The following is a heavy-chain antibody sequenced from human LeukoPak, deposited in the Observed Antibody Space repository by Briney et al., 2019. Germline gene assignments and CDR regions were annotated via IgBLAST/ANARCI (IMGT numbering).Heavy chain of an antibody. CDR3: AKDRIVGAAPMYYFDY. J-gene: IGHJ4*02. D-gene: IGHD1-26*01. Sequence: GGSLRLSCAASGFTFSSYGMHWVRQAPGKGLEWVAVISYDGSNKYYADSVKGRFTISRDNSKNTLYLQMNSLRAEDTAVYYCAKDRIVGAAPMYYFDYWGQGTLVTVSS. CDR2: ISYDGSNK. V-gene: IGHV3-30*18. CDR1: GFTFSSYG.